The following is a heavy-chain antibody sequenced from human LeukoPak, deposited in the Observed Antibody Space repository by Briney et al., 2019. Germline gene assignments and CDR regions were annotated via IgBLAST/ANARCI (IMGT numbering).Heavy chain of an antibody. D-gene: IGHD6-13*01. V-gene: IGHV1-69*05. CDR1: GGTSSSYA. Sequence: SVKVSCKASGGTSSSYAISWARQAPGQGLEWMGGIIPIFGTANYAQKFQGRVTITTDESTSTAYMELSSLRSEDTAVYYCARDDPYSSSWIEYFQHWGQGTLVTVSS. J-gene: IGHJ1*01. CDR2: IIPIFGTA. CDR3: ARDDPYSSSWIEYFQH.